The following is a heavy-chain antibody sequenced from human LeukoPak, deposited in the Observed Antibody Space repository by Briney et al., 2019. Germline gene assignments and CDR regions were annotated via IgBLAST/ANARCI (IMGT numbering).Heavy chain of an antibody. V-gene: IGHV1-8*01. CDR3: ARGRHDYSNYYYYSGMDV. D-gene: IGHD4-11*01. Sequence: GASVKVSCKASGYTFTSYDINWVRQATGQGLEWMGWMNPNSGNTGYAQKFQGRVTMTRNTSISTAYMELSSLRSEDTAVYYCARGRHDYSNYYYYSGMDVWGQGTTVTVSS. CDR2: MNPNSGNT. CDR1: GYTFTSYD. J-gene: IGHJ6*02.